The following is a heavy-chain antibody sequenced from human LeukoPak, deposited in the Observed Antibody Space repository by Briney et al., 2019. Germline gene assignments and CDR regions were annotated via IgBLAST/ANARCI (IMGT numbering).Heavy chain of an antibody. Sequence: GGSLRLSCAASGFTFDDYGMSWVRQAPGKGLEWVSGINWNGGSTGYADSVKGRFTISRDNAKNSLYLQMNSPRAEDTALYHCARVALLDGYNWNYYYYMDVWGKGTTVTISS. CDR2: INWNGGST. D-gene: IGHD5-24*01. CDR1: GFTFDDYG. V-gene: IGHV3-20*01. CDR3: ARVALLDGYNWNYYYYMDV. J-gene: IGHJ6*03.